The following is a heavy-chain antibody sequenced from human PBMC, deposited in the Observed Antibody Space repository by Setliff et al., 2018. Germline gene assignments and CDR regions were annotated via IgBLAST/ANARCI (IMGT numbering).Heavy chain of an antibody. CDR1: GGTFSSYA. CDR2: IIPSFGTA. CDR3: ARDSRGLVPAAIEGSYWFDP. Sequence: ASVKVSCKASGGTFSSYAISWVRQAPGQGLEWMGGIIPSFGTANYAQKFQGRVTITADESTSTAYMELSSLRSEDTAVYYCARDSRGLVPAAIEGSYWFDPWGQGTLVTVSS. D-gene: IGHD2-2*02. V-gene: IGHV1-69*13. J-gene: IGHJ5*02.